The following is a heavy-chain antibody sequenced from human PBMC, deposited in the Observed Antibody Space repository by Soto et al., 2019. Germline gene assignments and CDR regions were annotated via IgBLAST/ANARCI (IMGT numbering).Heavy chain of an antibody. J-gene: IGHJ4*02. CDR1: GYTFTDFV. V-gene: IGHV1-3*01. CDR3: ARGYPYCTGGSCLGY. Sequence: QVQLVQSGAEVKKPGASVKVSCKASGYTFTDFVIHWVRQAPGQRLEWMGWINAGNGNTKYSQKFQGRVIFNRDTAASTAYLELSSLTSEDTAVYYCARGYPYCTGGSCLGYWGQGTLVIVSS. D-gene: IGHD2-15*01. CDR2: INAGNGNT.